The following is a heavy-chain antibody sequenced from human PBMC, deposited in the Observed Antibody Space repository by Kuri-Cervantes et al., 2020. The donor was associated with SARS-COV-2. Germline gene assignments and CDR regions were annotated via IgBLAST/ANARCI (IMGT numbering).Heavy chain of an antibody. Sequence: SVKVSCKASGGTFSSYAISWVRQAPGQGLEWMGGIIPIFGTANYAQKFQGRVTITADESTSTAYMELSSLRSEDTAVYYCASRKRELVYATRGGYFGLWGRGTLVTVPS. CDR2: IIPIFGTA. J-gene: IGHJ2*01. CDR3: ASRKRELVYATRGGYFGL. D-gene: IGHD2-8*01. CDR1: GGTFSSYA. V-gene: IGHV1-69*13.